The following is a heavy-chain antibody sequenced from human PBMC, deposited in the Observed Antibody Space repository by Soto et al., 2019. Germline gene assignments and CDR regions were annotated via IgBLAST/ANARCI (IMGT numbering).Heavy chain of an antibody. Sequence: SETLSLTCAVSGVSFTSNNWWTWVRQPPGQGLEWIGEIYRTGSTNYNPSLKSRVTISLDKSENQFSLKVTSLTAADTAVYYCASRDPATSVEYWGQGTLVTLSS. CDR2: IYRTGST. V-gene: IGHV4-4*02. J-gene: IGHJ4*02. CDR3: ASRDPATSVEY. D-gene: IGHD1-1*01. CDR1: GVSFTSNNW.